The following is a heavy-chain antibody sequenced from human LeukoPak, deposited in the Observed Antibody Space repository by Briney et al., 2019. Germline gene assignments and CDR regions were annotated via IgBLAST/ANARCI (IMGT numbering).Heavy chain of an antibody. CDR1: GFTFSNYE. Sequence: GGSLRLSCAAPGFTFSNYEMNWVRQAPGKGLEWVANIKLDGSVKYYVDSVKGRFTISRDNAKNSLYLQMNSLRAEDTAVYYCATQPGIAARDVDDWGQGTLVTVSS. J-gene: IGHJ4*02. CDR3: ATQPGIAARDVDD. D-gene: IGHD6-13*01. V-gene: IGHV3-7*05. CDR2: IKLDGSVK.